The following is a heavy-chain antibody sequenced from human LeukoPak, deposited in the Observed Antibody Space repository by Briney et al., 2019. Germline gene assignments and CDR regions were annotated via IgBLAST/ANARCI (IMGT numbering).Heavy chain of an antibody. CDR1: GGSFSGYY. Sequence: SETLSLTCAVYGGSFSGYYWSWIRQPPGKGLEWIGEINHSGSTNYNPSLKSRLTISVDTSKNQFSLKLRSVTAADTAVYYCARGGLSSSSLHFDYWGQGTLVTVSS. V-gene: IGHV4-34*01. CDR2: INHSGST. D-gene: IGHD6-6*01. J-gene: IGHJ4*02. CDR3: ARGGLSSSSLHFDY.